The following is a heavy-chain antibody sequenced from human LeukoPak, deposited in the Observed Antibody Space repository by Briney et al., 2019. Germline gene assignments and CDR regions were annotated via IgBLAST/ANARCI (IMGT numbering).Heavy chain of an antibody. V-gene: IGHV4-59*01. CDR1: GDSLSNYY. Sequence: PSETLSLTCTVSGDSLSNYYWSWIGQSPGKELEWIGYMYNRGSTIYNPSLKSRVTISTDTSKNQFSLRLTSVTAADTAVYYCARAEKAVTGTLDSWGQGTLITVSS. CDR2: MYNRGST. J-gene: IGHJ4*02. D-gene: IGHD6-19*01. CDR3: ARAEKAVTGTLDS.